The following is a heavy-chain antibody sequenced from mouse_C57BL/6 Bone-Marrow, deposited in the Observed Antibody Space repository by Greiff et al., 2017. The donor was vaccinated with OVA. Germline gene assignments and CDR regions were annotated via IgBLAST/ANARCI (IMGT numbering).Heavy chain of an antibody. J-gene: IGHJ2*01. CDR3: ARKSTTVVATGYFDY. Sequence: VQLKESGGGLVKPGGSLKLSCAASGFTFSDYGMHWVRQAPEKGLEWVAYISSGSSTIYYADTVKGRFTISRDNAKNTLFLQMTSLRSEDTAMYYCARKSTTVVATGYFDYWGQGTTLTVSS. D-gene: IGHD1-1*01. CDR2: ISSGSSTI. V-gene: IGHV5-17*01. CDR1: GFTFSDYG.